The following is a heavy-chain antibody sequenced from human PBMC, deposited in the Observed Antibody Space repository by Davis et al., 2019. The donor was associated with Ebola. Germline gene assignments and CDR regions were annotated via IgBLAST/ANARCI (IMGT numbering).Heavy chain of an antibody. CDR3: ARGDVYPFYMDV. J-gene: IGHJ6*03. CDR2: VYSSVRT. Sequence: SETLSLTCAVSGGSISSGGYSWSWIRQPPGKRLEWIGFVYSSVRTYYNPSLESRLTMSVDTSQNHFYLKLRSVTAADTAVYYCARGDVYPFYMDVWGKGTTVTVSS. CDR1: GGSISSGGYS. D-gene: IGHD3-16*01. V-gene: IGHV4-30-4*07.